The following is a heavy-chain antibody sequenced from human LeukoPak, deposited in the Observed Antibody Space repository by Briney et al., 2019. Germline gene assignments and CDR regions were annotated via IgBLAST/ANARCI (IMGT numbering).Heavy chain of an antibody. D-gene: IGHD3-9*01. Sequence: PSETLSLTRTVSGGSISSYYLSWIRQPPGKGLEWIGYIYYSGSTNYNPSLKSRVTISVDTSKNQFSLKLSSVTAADTAVYYCARHRLKGAYYDILTGYYNNLPFDYWGQGTLVTVSS. CDR3: ARHRLKGAYYDILTGYYNNLPFDY. V-gene: IGHV4-59*08. CDR1: GGSISSYY. CDR2: IYYSGST. J-gene: IGHJ4*02.